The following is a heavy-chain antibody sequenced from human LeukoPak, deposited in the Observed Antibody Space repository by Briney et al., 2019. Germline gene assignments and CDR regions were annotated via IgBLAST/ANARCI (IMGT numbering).Heavy chain of an antibody. CDR1: GFTFSHPW. CDR2: IKGKIDGGTT. CDR3: ITYGSGWSLDY. J-gene: IGHJ4*02. V-gene: IGHV3-15*01. Sequence: GGSLRLSCAASGFTFSHPWMNWVRQGPGKGLEWVGRIKGKIDGGTTDYAAPVKGRFTISRDDSKNTLYLQMNSLNTEDTAVYYCITYGSGWSLDYWGQGTLVTVSS. D-gene: IGHD6-19*01.